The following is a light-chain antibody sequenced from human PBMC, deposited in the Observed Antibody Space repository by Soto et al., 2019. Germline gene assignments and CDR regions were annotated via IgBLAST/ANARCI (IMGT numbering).Light chain of an antibody. CDR1: QSISSW. V-gene: IGKV1-39*01. CDR2: AAS. J-gene: IGKJ1*01. Sequence: DIQMTQSPSTLSASVGDRVTITCRASQSISSWLAWYQQQPGKAPKLLIYAASSLQTGVPSRFSGSGSGTDFTLTISSLQPEDFATYYCQQTYGAPRTFGQGTKVDIK. CDR3: QQTYGAPRT.